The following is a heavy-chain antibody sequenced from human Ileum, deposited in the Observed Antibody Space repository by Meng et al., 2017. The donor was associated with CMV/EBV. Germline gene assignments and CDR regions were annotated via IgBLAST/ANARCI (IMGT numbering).Heavy chain of an antibody. V-gene: IGHV4-4*07. D-gene: IGHD3-10*01. CDR2: ICGTGTT. CDR3: ARRIREVREISWENWLAP. CDR1: GDSLSTSS. Sequence: QVPRQGAGPVLVRPSETLSLTCTVSGDSLSTSSWNWIRQSAGSRLEWIGRICGTGTTNYNPSFKSRVTLSLDKSKNQFSLKLSSVTAADTAVYYCARRIREVREISWENWLAPWGQGTLVTVSS. J-gene: IGHJ5*02.